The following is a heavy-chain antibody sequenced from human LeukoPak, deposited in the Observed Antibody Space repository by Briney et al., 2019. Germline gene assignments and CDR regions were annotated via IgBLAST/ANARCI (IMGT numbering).Heavy chain of an antibody. CDR1: GYRFTNYG. D-gene: IGHD6-13*01. CDR2: ISTYNGNT. Sequence: ASVTLSCNASGYRFTNYGITWVRQAPGQGLEWMGWISTYNGNTNYAQKLQGRVTITRDTSTSTAYMELRSLRSDDTAVYYCATYSAAGRTYYFDYWGQGALVTVSS. J-gene: IGHJ4*02. CDR3: ATYSAAGRTYYFDY. V-gene: IGHV1-18*01.